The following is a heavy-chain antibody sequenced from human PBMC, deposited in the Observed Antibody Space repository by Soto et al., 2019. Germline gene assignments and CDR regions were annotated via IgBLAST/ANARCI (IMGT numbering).Heavy chain of an antibody. J-gene: IGHJ3*02. CDR1: GSSISSYY. CDR2: IYYSGST. Sequence: SETLSLTCTVSGSSISSYYWSWIRQPPGKGLEWIGYIYYSGSTNYNPSLKSRVTISVDTSKNQFSLKLSSVTAADTAVYYCARDHTYYDILTGYIHDAFDIWGQGTMVTVSS. V-gene: IGHV4-59*01. CDR3: ARDHTYYDILTGYIHDAFDI. D-gene: IGHD3-9*01.